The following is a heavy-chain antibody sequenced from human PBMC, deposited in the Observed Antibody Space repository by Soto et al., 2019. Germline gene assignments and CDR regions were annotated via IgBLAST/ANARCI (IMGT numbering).Heavy chain of an antibody. CDR2: IWYDGSNK. J-gene: IGHJ4*02. V-gene: IGHV3-33*01. CDR1: GFTFSSYG. CDR3: ARVGNGWYFDY. D-gene: IGHD6-19*01. Sequence: QVQLVESGGGVVQPGRSLRLSCVASGFTFSSYGMHWVRQAPGKGLEWVAMIWYDGSNKDYGDSVKGRFTISRDNSKNMLYLQMNSLRAEDTAVYYCARVGNGWYFDYWGQGTLVTVSS.